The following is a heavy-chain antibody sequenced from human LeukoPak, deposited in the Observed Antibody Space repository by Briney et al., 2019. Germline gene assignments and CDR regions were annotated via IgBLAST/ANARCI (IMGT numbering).Heavy chain of an antibody. CDR1: GFIFTNYW. J-gene: IGHJ4*02. CDR2: IKPDGTEK. CDR3: ANGSPKRY. V-gene: IGHV3-7*02. Sequence: PGGSLRLSCAASGFIFTNYWMSWVRQAPGKGLEWVANIKPDGTEKYYVDSVKGRFTISRDNAKNSLYLQMNSLRVEDTAVYYCANGSPKRYWGQGTLVTVSS.